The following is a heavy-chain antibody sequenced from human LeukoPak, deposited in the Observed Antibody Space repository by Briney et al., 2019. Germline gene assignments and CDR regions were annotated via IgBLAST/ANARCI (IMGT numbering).Heavy chain of an antibody. CDR2: ISYDGSNK. CDR1: GFTFSSYA. Sequence: GGSLRLSCAASGFTFSSYAMHWVRQAPGKGLEWVAVISYDGSNKYYADSVKGRFTISRDNSKNTLYLQMNSLRAEDTAVYYCARDAVMDVWGQGTTVTVSS. V-gene: IGHV3-30*04. J-gene: IGHJ6*02. CDR3: ARDAVMDV.